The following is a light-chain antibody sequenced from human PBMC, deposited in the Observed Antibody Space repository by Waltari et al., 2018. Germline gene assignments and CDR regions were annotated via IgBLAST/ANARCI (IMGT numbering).Light chain of an antibody. CDR2: AAS. CDR3: QKYNSAPLT. CDR1: QGISNY. Sequence: SVGDRLTITCRASQGISNYLAWYQQKPGKVPKLLIYAASTLQSGVPSRFSGSGSGTDFTLTINSLQPEDVATYYCQKYNSAPLTFGGGTKVEIK. J-gene: IGKJ4*01. V-gene: IGKV1-27*01.